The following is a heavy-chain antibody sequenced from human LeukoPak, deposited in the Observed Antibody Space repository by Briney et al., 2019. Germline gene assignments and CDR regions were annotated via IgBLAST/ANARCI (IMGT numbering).Heavy chain of an antibody. V-gene: IGHV3-11*05. J-gene: IGHJ4*02. Sequence: GGSLRLSCAASGFSFSDYYMSWIRQAPGKGLEWLSYISSSSSYTNYADSVKGRFTISRDNAKNSLYLQMTSLRAEDTAVYFCVRVRSGAADALDYWGQGTLVTVSS. D-gene: IGHD6-13*01. CDR2: ISSSSSYT. CDR3: VRVRSGAADALDY. CDR1: GFSFSDYY.